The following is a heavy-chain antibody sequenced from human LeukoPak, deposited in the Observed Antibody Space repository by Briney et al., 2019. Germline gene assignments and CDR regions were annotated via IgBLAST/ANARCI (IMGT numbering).Heavy chain of an antibody. J-gene: IGHJ4*02. Sequence: SETLSLTCAVYGGSFSGYYWSWIRRPPGKGLEWIGEINHSGSTNYNPSLKSRVTISVDTSKNQFSLKLSSVTAADTAVYYCARGRKRTYYDSSGSFDYWGQGTLVTVSS. CDR1: GGSFSGYY. CDR3: ARGRKRTYYDSSGSFDY. CDR2: INHSGST. V-gene: IGHV4-34*01. D-gene: IGHD3-22*01.